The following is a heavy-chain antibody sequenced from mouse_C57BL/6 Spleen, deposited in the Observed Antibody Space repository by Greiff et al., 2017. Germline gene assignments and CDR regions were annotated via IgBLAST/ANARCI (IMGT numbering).Heavy chain of an antibody. CDR1: GFTFSDFY. Sequence: EVQVVESGGGLVQSGRSLRLSCATSGFTFSDFYMEWVRQAPGKGLEWIAASRNKANDYTTEYSASVKGRFIVSRDTSQSILYLQMNALRAEDTAIYYCARGGLDAWFAYWGQGTLVTVSA. J-gene: IGHJ3*01. CDR3: ARGGLDAWFAY. D-gene: IGHD4-1*01. V-gene: IGHV7-1*01. CDR2: SRNKANDYTT.